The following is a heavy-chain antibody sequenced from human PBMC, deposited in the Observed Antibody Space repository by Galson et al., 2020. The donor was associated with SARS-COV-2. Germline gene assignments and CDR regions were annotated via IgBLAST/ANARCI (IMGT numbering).Heavy chain of an antibody. V-gene: IGHV3-72*01. Sequence: GGSLRLSCAASGFTFSDHYMDWVRQAPWKGLEWVGRTRDKANSYTTEYAASMKNRFTISRDDSKNSLHLQMDSLKTEDTAVYYCAREGYSSSRDAFNIWGQGTMVTVSS. CDR1: GFTFSDHY. CDR3: AREGYSSSRDAFNI. J-gene: IGHJ3*02. D-gene: IGHD6-13*01. CDR2: TRDKANSYTT.